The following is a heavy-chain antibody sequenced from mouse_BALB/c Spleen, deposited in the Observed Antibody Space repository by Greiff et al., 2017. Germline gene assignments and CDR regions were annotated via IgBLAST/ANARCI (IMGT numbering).Heavy chain of an antibody. Sequence: EGNVVESGGGLVQPGGSLKLSCAASGFTFSSYGMSWVRQTPDKRLELVATINSNGGSTYYPDSVKGRFTISRDNAKNTLYLQMSSLKSEDTAMYYCARARYYGLFDYWGQGTTLTVSS. J-gene: IGHJ2*01. CDR2: INSNGGST. D-gene: IGHD1-2*01. CDR3: ARARYYGLFDY. CDR1: GFTFSSYG. V-gene: IGHV5-6-3*01.